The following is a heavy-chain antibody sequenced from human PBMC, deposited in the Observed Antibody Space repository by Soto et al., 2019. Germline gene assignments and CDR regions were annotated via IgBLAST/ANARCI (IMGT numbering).Heavy chain of an antibody. CDR3: ARDPAP. CDR1: GGSITRGGYY. V-gene: IGHV4-31*03. CDR2: IYNSGTT. J-gene: IGHJ5*02. Sequence: QVQLQESGPGLVKPSETLSLTCTVSGGSITRGGYYWSWIRQHPGKGLEWIGYIYNSGTTYYNPSLKSRVTISVHTSKNQCSLKLTSVTAADTAVYYCARDPAPWGQGTLVTVAS.